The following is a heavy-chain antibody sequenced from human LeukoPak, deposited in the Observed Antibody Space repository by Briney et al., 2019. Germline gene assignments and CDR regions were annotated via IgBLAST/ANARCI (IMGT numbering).Heavy chain of an antibody. CDR1: GGSISSYY. CDR3: ARDYYYDSSGYYFGGGNAFDI. V-gene: IGHV4-4*07. D-gene: IGHD3-22*01. J-gene: IGHJ3*02. CDR2: LHTSGST. Sequence: SETLSLTCTVSGGSISSYYWSWIRQPAGEGLEWIGRLHTSGSTHYNPSLKSRVTISVDTSKNQFSLKLSSVTAADTAVYYCARDYYYDSSGYYFGGGNAFDIWGQGTMVTVSS.